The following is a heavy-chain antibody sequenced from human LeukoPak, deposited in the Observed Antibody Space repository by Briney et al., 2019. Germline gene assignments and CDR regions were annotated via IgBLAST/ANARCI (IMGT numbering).Heavy chain of an antibody. CDR2: INPNSGGT. CDR1: GYTFTGYY. CDR3: ARDFLVAGTSTY. Sequence: ASVKVSCKASGYTFTGYYIHWVRQAPGQGLEWMGWINPNSGGTKYAEKVQGRVTMTRDTSSSTVYMELSWLRFDDSAVYYCARDFLVAGTSTYWGQGTLVTVSS. V-gene: IGHV1-2*02. J-gene: IGHJ4*02. D-gene: IGHD6-19*01.